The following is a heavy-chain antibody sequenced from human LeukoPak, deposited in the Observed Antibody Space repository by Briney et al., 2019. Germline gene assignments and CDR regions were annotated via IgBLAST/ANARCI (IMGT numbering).Heavy chain of an antibody. Sequence: PGGSLRLSCAASGFTFSSYWMSWVRQAPGKGLEWVANIKQDGSEKYYVGSVKGRFTISRDNAKDSLYLQMNSLRAEDTAVYYCARDLGYSYGYWNYWGQGTLVTVSS. V-gene: IGHV3-7*01. CDR3: ARDLGYSYGYWNY. CDR1: GFTFSSYW. D-gene: IGHD5-18*01. J-gene: IGHJ4*02. CDR2: IKQDGSEK.